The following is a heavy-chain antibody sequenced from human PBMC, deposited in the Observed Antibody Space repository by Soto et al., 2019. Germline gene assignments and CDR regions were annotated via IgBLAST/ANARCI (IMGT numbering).Heavy chain of an antibody. J-gene: IGHJ4*02. CDR3: ARRMNGDYVDY. V-gene: IGHV3-53*01. D-gene: IGHD4-17*01. CDR1: GFTVSSNY. CDR2: IYSGDRT. Sequence: EVQLVESGGGLIQPGESLRLSCAASGFTVSSNYMSWVRQAPGKGLEWVSVIYSGDRTYYADSVKGRFTISRDNSKNTLYLQMNSLRVGDTAVYYCARRMNGDYVDYWGQGTLVTVSS.